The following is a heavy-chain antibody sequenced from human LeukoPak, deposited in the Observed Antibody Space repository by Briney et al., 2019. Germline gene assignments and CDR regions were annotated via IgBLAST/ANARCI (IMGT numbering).Heavy chain of an antibody. CDR1: EFIFSNYW. CDR2: IKQDESDK. Sequence: GGSLRLSCVASEFIFSNYWMSWVRQAPGKGLEWVGNIKQDESDKECVDSLKGRFTISRDNAKTSLYLQMNSLRAEDTAVYYCSRDPYSSGGYGAFDMWGQGTMVTVSS. CDR3: SRDPYSSGGYGAFDM. J-gene: IGHJ3*02. D-gene: IGHD2-15*01. V-gene: IGHV3-7*01.